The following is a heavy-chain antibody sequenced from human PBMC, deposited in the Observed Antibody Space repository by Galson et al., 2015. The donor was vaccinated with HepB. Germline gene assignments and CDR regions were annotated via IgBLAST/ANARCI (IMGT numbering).Heavy chain of an antibody. D-gene: IGHD1-26*01. CDR1: GFTFSNDW. J-gene: IGHJ3*02. V-gene: IGHV3-15*01. CDR3: ATAIDGSPAALDI. Sequence: SLRLSCAASGFTFSNDWMNWVRQAPGKGLEWVGRISDDGTRNYSAAVKGSFTRFRDESKNTLYLQKNSLKTDDTAVYQFATAIDGSPAALDIWGQGTMVTVSS. CDR2: ISDDGTR.